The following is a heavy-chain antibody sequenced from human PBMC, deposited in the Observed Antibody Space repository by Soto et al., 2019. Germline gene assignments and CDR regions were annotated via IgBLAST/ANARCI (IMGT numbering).Heavy chain of an antibody. V-gene: IGHV2-5*02. CDR2: IYWDDDK. CDR1: GFSLSTSGVG. CDR3: ARKYTYYYDSSGYFPVDY. Sequence: QITLKESGPTLVKPTQTLTLTCTFSGFSLSTSGVGVGWLRQPPGKALEWLALIYWDDDKRYSPSLKSRLTITKDTSKNQVVRTMTNRDHVDTATYYCARKYTYYYDSSGYFPVDYWGQGTLVTVSS. J-gene: IGHJ4*02. D-gene: IGHD3-22*01.